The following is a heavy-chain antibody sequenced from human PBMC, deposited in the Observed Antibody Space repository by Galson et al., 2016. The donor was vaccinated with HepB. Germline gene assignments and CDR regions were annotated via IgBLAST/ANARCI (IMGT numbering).Heavy chain of an antibody. CDR3: ARAEDTTSWPKDS. J-gene: IGHJ4*02. CDR2: VSYEGSRE. Sequence: SLRLSCAASGFSFGSYAMHWVRQAPGKGLEWVALVSYEGSREFYADSVKGRFSISRDNSQNTVYLQMNSLRTNDTAVYYCARAEDTTSWPKDSWGQGTLVTVSS. D-gene: IGHD2-15*01. V-gene: IGHV3-30-3*01. CDR1: GFSFGSYA.